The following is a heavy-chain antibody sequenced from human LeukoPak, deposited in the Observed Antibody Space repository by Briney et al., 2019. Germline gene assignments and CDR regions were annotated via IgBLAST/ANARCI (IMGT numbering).Heavy chain of an antibody. CDR1: GGTFNDYA. V-gene: IGHV1-69*04. CDR3: ASSVDVDAFDI. D-gene: IGHD6-25*01. Sequence: SVKVSCKASGGTFNDYAIDWVRQAPGQGLEWMGRIIPILRIANYAQKFQGRVTITADKSTSTAYLELSSLRSEDTAMYYCASSVDVDAFDIWGQGTMVTVSS. J-gene: IGHJ3*02. CDR2: IIPILRIA.